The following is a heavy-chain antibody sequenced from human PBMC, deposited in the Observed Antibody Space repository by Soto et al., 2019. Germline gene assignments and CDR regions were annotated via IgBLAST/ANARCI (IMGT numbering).Heavy chain of an antibody. Sequence: SETLSLTCTVSGGSISSSSYYWGWIRQPPGKGLEWIGSIYYSGSTYYNLSLKSRVTISVDTSKNQFSLKLSSVTAADTAVYYCARRGSYYYGMDVWGQGTTVTVSS. V-gene: IGHV4-39*07. CDR3: ARRGSYYYGMDV. J-gene: IGHJ6*02. CDR2: IYYSGST. CDR1: GGSISSSSYY.